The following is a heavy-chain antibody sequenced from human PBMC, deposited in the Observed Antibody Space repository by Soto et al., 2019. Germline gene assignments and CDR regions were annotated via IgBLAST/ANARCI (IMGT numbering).Heavy chain of an antibody. CDR3: AGSVVAVIAFGYQYYGMDA. D-gene: IGHD2-21*01. V-gene: IGHV1-69*01. Sequence: QVQLLQSGAEVKRSGTSVKVSCKAAAGTFRSYAMSWVRQAPGQGLEWMGGIIPMFGTPNYAQNFKGRLTITADEYTRTACMELSSLRFEDRVVYCCAGSVVAVIAFGYQYYGMDAWGQGTTVTVS. J-gene: IGHJ6*02. CDR2: IIPMFGTP. CDR1: AGTFRSYA.